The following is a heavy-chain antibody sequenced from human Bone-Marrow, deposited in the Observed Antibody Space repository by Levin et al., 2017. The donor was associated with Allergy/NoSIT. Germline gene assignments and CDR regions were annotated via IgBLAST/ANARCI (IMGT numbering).Heavy chain of an antibody. J-gene: IGHJ3*01. Sequence: PGGSLRLSCVVSGLTFTNYGMHWVRQAPGKGLEWVATVSYDGSKKYYADSLKGRFSVSRDNYQNTLFLQMNSLGPEDTAVYFCAKGRNILFPLHDAFDFWGQGTMVTVS. CDR2: VSYDGSKK. CDR3: AKGRNILFPLHDAFDF. V-gene: IGHV3-30*18. CDR1: GLTFTNYG. D-gene: IGHD2-21*01.